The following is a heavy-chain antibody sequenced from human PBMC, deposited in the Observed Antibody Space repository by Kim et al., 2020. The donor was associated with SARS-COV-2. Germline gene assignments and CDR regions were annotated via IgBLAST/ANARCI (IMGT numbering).Heavy chain of an antibody. Sequence: SETLSLTCTVSGGSITNYFWSWIRQPPGKGLEWIGHIYYSGSTNYNPSLKSRVTISVDTSKNQFSLKLSSLTAADTAVYYCARAPWLLPDYWGQGTLVPV. CDR1: GGSITNYF. V-gene: IGHV4-59*13. D-gene: IGHD2-15*01. J-gene: IGHJ4*02. CDR3: ARAPWLLPDY. CDR2: IYYSGST.